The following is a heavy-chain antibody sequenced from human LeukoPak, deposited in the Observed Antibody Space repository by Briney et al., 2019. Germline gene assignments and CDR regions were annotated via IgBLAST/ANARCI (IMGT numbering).Heavy chain of an antibody. D-gene: IGHD4-23*01. V-gene: IGHV1-69*13. CDR3: AGTSSDYGGNSGIDAFDI. CDR2: IIPIFGTA. Sequence: SVKVSCKASGGTFSSYAISWVRQAPGQGLECMGGIIPIFGTANYAQKFQGRVTITADESTSTAYMELSSLRSEDTAVYYCAGTSSDYGGNSGIDAFDIWGQGTMVTVSS. CDR1: GGTFSSYA. J-gene: IGHJ3*02.